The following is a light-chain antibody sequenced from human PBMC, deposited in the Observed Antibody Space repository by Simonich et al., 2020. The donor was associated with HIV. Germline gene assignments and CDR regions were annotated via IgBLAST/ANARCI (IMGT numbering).Light chain of an antibody. CDR3: QHYNNWPRT. CDR1: PSVSSY. V-gene: IGKV3-11*01. J-gene: IGKJ1*01. Sequence: EIVLTQSPATLSLSPGERATLSFRPSPSVSSYLAWYQHKPGQAPRLLIYDASTRATGLPARFRGSGSGTDFTLTISSLEPEDFALYYCQHYNNWPRTFGQGTKVEIK. CDR2: DAS.